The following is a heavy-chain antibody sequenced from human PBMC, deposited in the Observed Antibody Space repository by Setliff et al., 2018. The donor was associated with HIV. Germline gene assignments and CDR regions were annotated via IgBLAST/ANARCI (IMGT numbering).Heavy chain of an antibody. CDR3: ARFDDNGYSVDF. CDR2: MSYGGST. CDR1: NDSITSSNYY. V-gene: IGHV4-39*07. J-gene: IGHJ4*02. Sequence: SSETLSLTCTVSNDSITSSNYYWGWIRQPPGKGLEWIGTMSYGGSTHYTPSLKSRVSISVDTSKNQFSLRLSSVTAADTAVYYCARFDDNGYSVDFWGQGTLVTVSS. D-gene: IGHD3-22*01.